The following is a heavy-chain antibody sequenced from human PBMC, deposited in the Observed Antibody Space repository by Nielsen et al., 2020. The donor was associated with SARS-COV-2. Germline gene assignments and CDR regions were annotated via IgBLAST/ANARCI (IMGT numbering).Heavy chain of an antibody. CDR2: INAGNGNT. J-gene: IGHJ6*02. CDR3: ARSPALGYCSSTSCYQFHGMDV. V-gene: IGHV1-18*04. D-gene: IGHD2-2*01. CDR1: GYTFTSFG. Sequence: ASVKVSCKASGYTFTSFGISWVRQAPGQRLEWMGWINAGNGNTKYSQKFQGRVTITRDTSASAAYMELSSLRSEDTAVYYCARSPALGYCSSTSCYQFHGMDVWGQGTTVTVSS.